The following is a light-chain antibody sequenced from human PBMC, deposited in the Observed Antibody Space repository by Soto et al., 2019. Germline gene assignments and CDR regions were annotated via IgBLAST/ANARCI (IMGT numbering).Light chain of an antibody. CDR3: AAWDDRLNGYV. V-gene: IGLV1-44*01. CDR2: TST. Sequence: QSVLTQPPSAAGTPGQRVSISCSGSSSNIGTTTVDWYQQRPGTAPRLLIYTSTNRPSGIPDRSSGSKSGTSASLAICGLQSEDEADYFCAAWDDRLNGYVFGTGTKLTVL. J-gene: IGLJ1*01. CDR1: SSNIGTTT.